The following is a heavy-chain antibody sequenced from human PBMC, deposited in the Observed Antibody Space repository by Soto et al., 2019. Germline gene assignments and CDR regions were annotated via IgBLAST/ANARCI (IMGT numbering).Heavy chain of an antibody. Sequence: QVQLQQWGAGLLKPSETLSLTCAVYGGSFSGYYWSWIRQPPGKGLEWIGEINHSGSTNYNPSLRSRVTISVDTSKNQFSLKLSSVTAADTAVYYCARGPPVTIVVVPAARGSPNFGYWGQGTLVTVSS. CDR2: INHSGST. V-gene: IGHV4-34*01. CDR3: ARGPPVTIVVVPAARGSPNFGY. CDR1: GGSFSGYY. J-gene: IGHJ4*02. D-gene: IGHD2-2*01.